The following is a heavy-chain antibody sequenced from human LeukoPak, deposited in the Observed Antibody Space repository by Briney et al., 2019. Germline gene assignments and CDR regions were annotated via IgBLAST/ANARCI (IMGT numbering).Heavy chain of an antibody. D-gene: IGHD4-23*01. V-gene: IGHV4-61*01. CDR1: GGSVSSGSYY. J-gene: IGHJ4*02. CDR2: IYYSGST. CDR3: ARGTTVVNGPVDY. Sequence: PSETLSLTCTVSGGSVSSGSYYWSWIRQPPGKGLEWIGYIYYSGSTNYNPSLKSRVTISVDTSKNQFSLKLSSVTAADTAVYYCARGTTVVNGPVDYWGQGTLVTVSS.